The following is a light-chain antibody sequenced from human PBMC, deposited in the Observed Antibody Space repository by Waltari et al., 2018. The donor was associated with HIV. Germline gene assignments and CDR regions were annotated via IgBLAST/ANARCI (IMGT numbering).Light chain of an antibody. CDR3: SSYAGSAVV. J-gene: IGLJ2*01. CDR2: GVN. Sequence: QSALTQPPSAAGSRGQSVTISCTGTSSDVGAYNYVSWYQHYPGMAPKLLIYGVNKRPAGVPDRFAGSKAGNTASLTVSGRQAEDEADFYCSSYAGSAVVFGGGTKLTVL. V-gene: IGLV2-8*01. CDR1: SSDVGAYNY.